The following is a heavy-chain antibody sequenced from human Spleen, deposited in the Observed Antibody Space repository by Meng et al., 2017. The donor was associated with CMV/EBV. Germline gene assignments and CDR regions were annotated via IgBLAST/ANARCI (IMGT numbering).Heavy chain of an antibody. D-gene: IGHD2-2*01. J-gene: IGHJ5*02. CDR3: ARAGYCSRTSCTLGDASWFDP. CDR1: GGSISGYF. CDR2: VYYSGTT. Sequence: SETLSLTCTVSGGSISGYFWSWIRQPQGKGLEWIGYVYYSGTTNYNPSLQSRVTISVDTSKNQFSLKLTSVTAADTAVYYCARAGYCSRTSCTLGDASWFDPWGQGTLVTVSS. V-gene: IGHV4-59*01.